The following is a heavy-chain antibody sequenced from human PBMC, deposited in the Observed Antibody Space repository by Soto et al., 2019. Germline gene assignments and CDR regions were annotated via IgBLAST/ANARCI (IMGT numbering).Heavy chain of an antibody. Sequence: WGSLRLSCAASGFTVITNYIIWVRHSPFKGLEWVSIIYSGGKTYYADSVKGRFVISRDNSKNTLYLQMNSLRVEDTAVYYCARMASLREWLVNAFDMWGQGTTVTVS. J-gene: IGHJ3*02. CDR2: IYSGGKT. V-gene: IGHV3-53*01. D-gene: IGHD6-19*01. CDR1: GFTVITNY. CDR3: ARMASLREWLVNAFDM.